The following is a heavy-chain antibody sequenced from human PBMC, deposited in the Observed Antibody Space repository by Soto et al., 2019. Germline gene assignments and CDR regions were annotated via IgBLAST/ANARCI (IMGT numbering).Heavy chain of an antibody. CDR1: GFTVSSNY. CDR2: IGSSGNKT. CDR3: ANVAHMTSSLLLDC. J-gene: IGHJ4*02. V-gene: IGHV3-23*01. D-gene: IGHD2-21*01. Sequence: SCAASGFTVSSNYMTWVRQAPGKGLEWVPTIGSSGNKTYYADSVKGRFTISRDNSKNTLYLQMSSLRAEDTAMYFCANVAHMTSSLLLDCWGQGAPVTVS.